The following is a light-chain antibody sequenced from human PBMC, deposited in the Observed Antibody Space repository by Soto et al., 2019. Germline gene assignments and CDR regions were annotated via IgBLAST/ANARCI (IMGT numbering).Light chain of an antibody. J-gene: IGKJ1*01. V-gene: IGKV3D-15*01. CDR1: QSVKNH. CDR2: DAS. CDR3: QEYNAWPPGT. Sequence: EIVMTQSPATLSVSSGEGITLPCRASQSVKNHLAWYQHKPGQSPRLLIYDASTRATGVPARFSAGGSGTEFTLVISSLQSEDAAVYFCQEYNAWPPGTFGQGTKVEIK.